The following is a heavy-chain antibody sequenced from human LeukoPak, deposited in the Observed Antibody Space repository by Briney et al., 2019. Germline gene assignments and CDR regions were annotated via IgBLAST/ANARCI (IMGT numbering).Heavy chain of an antibody. D-gene: IGHD4-17*01. CDR3: AKEIWPTVTTPGHTHFDY. Sequence: GGSLRLSCAASGFTFSSYGMHWVRQAPGKGLDWVAFIHHDGSNKYYADSVKGRFTISRDNSKNTLCLQMNSLRAEDTAVYYCAKEIWPTVTTPGHTHFDYWGQGTLVTVSS. J-gene: IGHJ4*02. CDR2: IHHDGSNK. V-gene: IGHV3-30*02. CDR1: GFTFSSYG.